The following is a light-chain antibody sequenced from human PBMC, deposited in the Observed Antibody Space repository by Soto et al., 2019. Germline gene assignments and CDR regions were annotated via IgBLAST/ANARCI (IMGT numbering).Light chain of an antibody. CDR1: RSVLSSSNNKNF. V-gene: IGKV4-1*01. Sequence: DIVMTQSPDSLALSLGERATINCKSSRSVLSSSNNKNFLAWYQQKPRQPPRLLIYWASTRESGVPDRFSGSGSGTDFTLTISGLQAEDVAVYYCQQYYSSPFTFGPGTKVEIK. J-gene: IGKJ3*01. CDR2: WAS. CDR3: QQYYSSPFT.